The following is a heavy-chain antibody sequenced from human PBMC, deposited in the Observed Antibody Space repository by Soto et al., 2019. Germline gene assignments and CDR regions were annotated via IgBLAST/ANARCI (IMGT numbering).Heavy chain of an antibody. J-gene: IGHJ4*01. V-gene: IGHV3-23*01. CDR3: AKDTFKTCTTTTPLEY. D-gene: IGHD1-1*01. CDR2: ISAGGSST. Sequence: EVQLLESGGGLVQPGGSLRLSCADSGFTFSTYAMTWVRQAPGKGLEWVSSISAGGSSTYYADSGKGLFTISRDNSKNAQYLQMNTLRAEDTALYYCAKDTFKTCTTTTPLEYWGHGTLIT. CDR1: GFTFSTYA.